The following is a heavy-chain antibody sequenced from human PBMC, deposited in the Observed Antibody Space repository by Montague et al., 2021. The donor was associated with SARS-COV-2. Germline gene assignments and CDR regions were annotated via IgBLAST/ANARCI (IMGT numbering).Heavy chain of an antibody. CDR3: ARVEGQQGAHY. J-gene: IGHJ4*02. CDR1: GGSISSSNHY. V-gene: IGHV4-39*07. Sequence: SETLSLTCTVSGGSISSSNHYWGWIRQPPGKGLEWIGNIYNNGRTKYXASLESRVFISVDTPKNQFSLNLSSVTAADTAVHYCARVEGQQGAHYWGQGTLVTVSS. D-gene: IGHD3-3*01. CDR2: IYNNGRT.